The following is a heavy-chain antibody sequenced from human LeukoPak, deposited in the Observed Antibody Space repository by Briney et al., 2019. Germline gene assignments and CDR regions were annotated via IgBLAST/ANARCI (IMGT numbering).Heavy chain of an antibody. V-gene: IGHV3-11*01. CDR1: GFTFSDYY. CDR2: ISSSVSTI. D-gene: IGHD6-6*01. Sequence: RGSLRLSCAAAGFTFSDYYMSWIRQAPGKGLGWVSYISSSVSTIYYADSVKGRFTISRDNAKNSLYLQMNSLRAEDTAVYYCARGGPYSSSLDYWGQGTLVTVSS. J-gene: IGHJ4*02. CDR3: ARGGPYSSSLDY.